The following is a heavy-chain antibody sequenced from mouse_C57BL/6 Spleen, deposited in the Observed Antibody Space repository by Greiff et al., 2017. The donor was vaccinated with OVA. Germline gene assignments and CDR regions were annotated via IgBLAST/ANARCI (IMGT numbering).Heavy chain of an antibody. J-gene: IGHJ4*01. CDR1: GYSITSGYY. CDR2: ISYDGSN. V-gene: IGHV3-6*01. D-gene: IGHD1-1*01. CDR3: ARGELLLRGRDY. Sequence: EVKLQESGPGLVKPSQSLSLTCSVTGYSITSGYYWNWIRQFPGNKLEWMGYISYDGSNNYNPSLKNRISITRDTSKNQFFLKLNSVTTEDTATYYCARGELLLRGRDYWGQGTSVTVSS.